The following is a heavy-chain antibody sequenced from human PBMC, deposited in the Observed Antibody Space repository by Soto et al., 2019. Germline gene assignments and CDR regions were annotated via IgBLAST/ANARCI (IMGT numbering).Heavy chain of an antibody. D-gene: IGHD3-10*01. CDR1: CGSIKSGDYY. J-gene: IGHJ6*02. CDR2: IFHSGST. Sequence: TLFLTRTVSCGSIKSGDYYRTWVRQPPREGPGWIGNIFHSGSTYYTPSLQSRVTISLDTSKNHFSLKLSSVTPADTAVYYCARDRYYGSGTYYNFYSGMDVWGQGTTVTVSS. CDR3: ARDRYYGSGTYYNFYSGMDV. V-gene: IGHV4-30-4*01.